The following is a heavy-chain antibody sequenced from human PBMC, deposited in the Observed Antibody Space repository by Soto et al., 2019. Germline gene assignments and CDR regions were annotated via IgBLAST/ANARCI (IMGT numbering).Heavy chain of an antibody. CDR3: ARGAPDCSSSSCYGSSYCYYKDV. V-gene: IGHV4-34*01. J-gene: IGHJ3*01. Sequence: QVQLQQWGAGLLKPSETLSLTCAVYGGSFSGYYWSWIRQPPGKGLEWIGEINHSGSTNYNPSLKSLVTISLETSKNQFLLKLRYVAAAVRAVYYCARGAPDCSSSSCYGSSYCYYKDVW. CDR1: GGSFSGYY. CDR2: INHSGST. D-gene: IGHD2-2*01.